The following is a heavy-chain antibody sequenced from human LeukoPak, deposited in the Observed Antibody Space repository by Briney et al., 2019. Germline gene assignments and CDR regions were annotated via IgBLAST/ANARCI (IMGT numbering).Heavy chain of an antibody. CDR1: GYAFTNYG. Sequence: ASVTVSCKASGYAFTNYGISWVRLAPGQGLEWMGWISTYSGNTNYAQKFQGRVTMTTDTSTSTAYMELRSLRSEDTAVYYCASWTRYYGSGSYTYYFDYWGQGTLVTVSS. CDR3: ASWTRYYGSGSYTYYFDY. CDR2: ISTYSGNT. J-gene: IGHJ4*02. D-gene: IGHD3-10*01. V-gene: IGHV1-18*01.